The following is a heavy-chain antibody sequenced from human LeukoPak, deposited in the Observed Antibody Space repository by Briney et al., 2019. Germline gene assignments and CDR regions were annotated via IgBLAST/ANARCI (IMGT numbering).Heavy chain of an antibody. CDR1: GYTFTGYY. CDR3: ASQGRYGYSDY. D-gene: IGHD5-18*01. V-gene: IGHV1-18*04. J-gene: IGHJ4*02. Sequence: ASVKVSCKASGYTFTGYYMHWVRQAPGQGLEWMGWISTYNGNTNYAQKLQGRVTMTTDTSTSTAYMELRSLRSDDTAVYYCASQGRYGYSDYWGQGTLVTVSS. CDR2: ISTYNGNT.